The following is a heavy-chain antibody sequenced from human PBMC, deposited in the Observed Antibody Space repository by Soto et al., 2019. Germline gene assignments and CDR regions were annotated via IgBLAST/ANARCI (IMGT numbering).Heavy chain of an antibody. CDR3: ARGGSNYYYGLDV. V-gene: IGHV3-33*01. CDR1: GFTFSSYG. D-gene: IGHD1-26*01. CDR2: IWYDGSNK. Sequence: GGSLRLSCAASGFTFSSYGIHWVRQAPGKGLDWVAVIWYDGSNKYYADSVKGRFTISRDNSKNTLYLQMNSLRAEDTAVYYCARGGSNYYYGLDVWGQGTTVTVSS. J-gene: IGHJ6*02.